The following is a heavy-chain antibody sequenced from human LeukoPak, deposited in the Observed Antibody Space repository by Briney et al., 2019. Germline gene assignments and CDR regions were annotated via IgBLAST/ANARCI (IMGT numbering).Heavy chain of an antibody. D-gene: IGHD2-2*02. J-gene: IGHJ3*02. Sequence: GGSLRLSCVASGFTFSSYSVNWVRQAPGKGLEWVSSISSSSSFIYYGDSVKGRFTISRDNAKNSLYLHMNSLRAEDTAVYYCARDIYTASAFDIWGQGTMVTVSS. CDR2: ISSSSSFI. CDR3: ARDIYTASAFDI. CDR1: GFTFSSYS. V-gene: IGHV3-21*01.